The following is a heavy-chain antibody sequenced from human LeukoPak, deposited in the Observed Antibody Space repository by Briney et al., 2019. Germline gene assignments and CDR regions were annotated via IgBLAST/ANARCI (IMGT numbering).Heavy chain of an antibody. CDR2: IYYSGST. V-gene: IGHV4-59*01. CDR3: ATFGGLPNAFDV. D-gene: IGHD3-10*01. Sequence: SETLSLTCTVSGVSISSYYWSWIRQPPGKGLEWIVYIYYSGSTNYNPSLKSRVTISLDTSKNQFSLKLSSVTAADTAVYYCATFGGLPNAFDVWGQGTMVSVSS. CDR1: GVSISSYY. J-gene: IGHJ3*01.